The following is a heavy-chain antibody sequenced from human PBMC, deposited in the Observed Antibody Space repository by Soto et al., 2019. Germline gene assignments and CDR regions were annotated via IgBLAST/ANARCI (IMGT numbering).Heavy chain of an antibody. J-gene: IGHJ6*02. CDR3: ARAKQWLVRPTTRFYDYGMDV. CDR2: IYPGDSDT. D-gene: IGHD6-19*01. V-gene: IGHV5-51*01. CDR1: GYSFTSYW. Sequence: PGESLKISCKGSGYSFTSYWIGWVRQMPGKGLEWMGIIYPGDSDTRYSPSFQGQVTISADKSISTAYLQWSSLKASDTAMYYCARAKQWLVRPTTRFYDYGMDVWGQGTTVTVSS.